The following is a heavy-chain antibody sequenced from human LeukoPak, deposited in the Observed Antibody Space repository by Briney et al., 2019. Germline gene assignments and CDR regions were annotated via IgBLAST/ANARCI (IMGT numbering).Heavy chain of an antibody. CDR1: GYTFTSYD. Sequence: ASVKVSCKASGYTFTSYDTNWVRQATGQGLEWMGWMNPNSGNTDYLQKLQGRITITRNTSISTAYMELSSLRSEDTVVYYCARGARWELLIYFYYYMDVWGKGTTVTISS. D-gene: IGHD1-26*01. CDR3: ARGARWELLIYFYYYMDV. V-gene: IGHV1-8*03. J-gene: IGHJ6*03. CDR2: MNPNSGNT.